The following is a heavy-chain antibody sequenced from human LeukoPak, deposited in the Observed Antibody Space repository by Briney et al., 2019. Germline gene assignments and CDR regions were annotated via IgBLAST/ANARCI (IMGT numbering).Heavy chain of an antibody. Sequence: GGSLRLSCAASGFTFSSYWMSWVRQAPGKGLEWVANIKQDGSEKYYVDSVKGRSTISRDNAKNSLYLQMNSLRAEDTAVYYCARVGTIFGVVTHYNMDVWGKGTTVIVSS. D-gene: IGHD3-3*01. CDR3: ARVGTIFGVVTHYNMDV. V-gene: IGHV3-7*01. J-gene: IGHJ6*03. CDR1: GFTFSSYW. CDR2: IKQDGSEK.